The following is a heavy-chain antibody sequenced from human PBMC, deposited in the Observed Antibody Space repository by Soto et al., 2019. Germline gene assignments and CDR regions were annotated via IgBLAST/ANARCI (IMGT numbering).Heavy chain of an antibody. J-gene: IGHJ4*02. CDR2: IWYDGSNE. CDR3: WRKPRTNLVDY. D-gene: IGHD2-8*02. CDR1: GFTFSSYG. Sequence: QVQLVESGGGVVQPGRSLRLSCAASGFTFSSYGMHWVRQAPGKGLEWVAVIWYDGSNEYYADSVKGRFTISRDNSKNTLYLQMNSLRGEDTAVYYCWRKPRTNLVDYWGQGTLVTVSS. V-gene: IGHV3-33*01.